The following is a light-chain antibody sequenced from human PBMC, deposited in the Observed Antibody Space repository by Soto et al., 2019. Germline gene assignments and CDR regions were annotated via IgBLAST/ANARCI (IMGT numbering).Light chain of an antibody. CDR1: QGISNW. CDR2: SAS. CDR3: QQSYSSSPIT. Sequence: DIQMTQCPSSVSASVGDRFAISCRASQGISNWLAWHQQKPGEDPKALIYSASSLQSGVPSRFSGSGSGTEFTLTINSLRPEDFASYYCQQSYSSSPITFGPGTRLEIK. J-gene: IGKJ5*01. V-gene: IGKV1-12*01.